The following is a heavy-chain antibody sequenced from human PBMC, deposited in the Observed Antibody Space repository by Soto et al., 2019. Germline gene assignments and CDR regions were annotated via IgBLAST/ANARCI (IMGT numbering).Heavy chain of an antibody. CDR1: GGSVSNASFY. CDR3: VRVLDSSWYADL. D-gene: IGHD3-22*01. Sequence: QVQLQESGPGLVKPSETLSLTCSVSGGSVSNASFYWTWIRQAPGTGLEYIGYIFYTGVTNYNPSLSSRVTISLDTSKNHFSLKLNSMTAADTAVYYCVRVLDSSWYADLWGRGTRVTVSS. V-gene: IGHV4-61*03. CDR2: IFYTGVT. J-gene: IGHJ2*01.